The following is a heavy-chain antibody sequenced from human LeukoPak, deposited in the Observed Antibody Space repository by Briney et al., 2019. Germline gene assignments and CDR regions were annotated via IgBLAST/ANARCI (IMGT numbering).Heavy chain of an antibody. Sequence: AGRSLRLSCAASGFTFSSYSMNWVRQAPGKGLEWVSSISSSSSYIYYADSVKGRFTISRDNAKNSLYLQMNSLRAEDTAVYYCARDPTYYDILTDFFDYWGQGTLVTVSS. CDR1: GFTFSSYS. CDR2: ISSSSSYI. D-gene: IGHD3-9*01. CDR3: ARDPTYYDILTDFFDY. J-gene: IGHJ4*02. V-gene: IGHV3-21*01.